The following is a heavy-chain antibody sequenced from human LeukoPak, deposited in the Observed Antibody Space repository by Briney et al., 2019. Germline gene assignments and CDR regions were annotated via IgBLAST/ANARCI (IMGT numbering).Heavy chain of an antibody. Sequence: GESLKISCRFSGFDFTRDWIGWVRLMPGQGLECMGIIFPGDSDTRYSPSFQGQVTLSADKSISTAYLQWSSLKASDTAIYYCARRDPTTVTAFDYWGQGTLVTVSS. CDR3: ARRDPTTVTAFDY. D-gene: IGHD4-17*01. CDR2: IFPGDSDT. CDR1: GFDFTRDW. J-gene: IGHJ4*02. V-gene: IGHV5-51*01.